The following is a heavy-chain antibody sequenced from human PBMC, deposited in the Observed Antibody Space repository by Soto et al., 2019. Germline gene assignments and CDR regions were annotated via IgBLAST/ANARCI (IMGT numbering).Heavy chain of an antibody. D-gene: IGHD6-19*01. Sequence: GASVKVSCKASGYTFTSYGISWVRQAPGQGLEWMGWISAYNGNTNYAQKLQGRVTMTTDTSTSTAYMELRSLRSDDTAVYYCARESRAVAGNYYYYYGMDVWGQGTTVTVSS. CDR3: ARESRAVAGNYYYYYGMDV. J-gene: IGHJ6*02. V-gene: IGHV1-18*01. CDR1: GYTFTSYG. CDR2: ISAYNGNT.